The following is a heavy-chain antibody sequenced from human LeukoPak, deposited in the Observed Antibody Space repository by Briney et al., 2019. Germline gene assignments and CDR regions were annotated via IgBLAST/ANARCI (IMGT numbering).Heavy chain of an antibody. CDR2: ISGSGGST. V-gene: IGHV3-23*01. D-gene: IGHD4-17*01. CDR3: ARDDYGDPNHDY. J-gene: IGHJ4*02. CDR1: GFTFNSYA. Sequence: GGSLRLSCAASGFTFNSYAMSWVRQAPGKGLEWVSAISGSGGSTYYADSVKGRFTISRDNSKNTLYLQMNSLRAEDTAVYYCARDDYGDPNHDYWGQGTLVTVSS.